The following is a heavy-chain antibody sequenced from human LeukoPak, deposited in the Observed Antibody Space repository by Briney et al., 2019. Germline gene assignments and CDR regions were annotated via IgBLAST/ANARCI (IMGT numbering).Heavy chain of an antibody. J-gene: IGHJ4*02. CDR3: SRDRAYYGSGSYSN. Sequence: ASVKVSFKASGGTFSSYTISWVRQAPGQGLELMGRIIPILSIANYAQEFQGRVTITADKSTCTAYMELSSQRSDDKGVYYYSRDRAYYGSGSYSNWGQGTLVTVSS. CDR1: GGTFSSYT. V-gene: IGHV1-69*04. CDR2: IIPILSIA. D-gene: IGHD3-10*01.